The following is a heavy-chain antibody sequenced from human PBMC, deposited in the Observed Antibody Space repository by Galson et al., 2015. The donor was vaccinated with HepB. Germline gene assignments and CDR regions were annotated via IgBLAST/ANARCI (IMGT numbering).Heavy chain of an antibody. Sequence: SLRLSCAASGFTFSSYAMHWVRQAPGKGLEWVAVITYDGSNKYYADSVKGRVTISRDNSKNTLYLQMNSLRAEDTAVYYCARTRGSYLPWDYYYYGMDVWGQGTTVTVSS. CDR1: GFTFSSYA. J-gene: IGHJ6*02. CDR3: ARTRGSYLPWDYYYYGMDV. CDR2: ITYDGSNK. D-gene: IGHD1-26*01. V-gene: IGHV3-30-3*01.